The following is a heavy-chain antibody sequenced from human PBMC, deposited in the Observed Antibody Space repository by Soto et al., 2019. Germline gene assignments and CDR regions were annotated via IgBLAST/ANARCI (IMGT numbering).Heavy chain of an antibody. D-gene: IGHD2-2*01. CDR1: GGSISSYY. Sequence: SETLSLTCTVSGGSISSYYWSWIRQPPGKGLEWIGYIYYSGSTNYNPSLKSRVTISVDTSKNQFSLKLSSVTAADTAVYYCASSLEYQLLVDRHAFDIWGQGTMVTVSS. CDR2: IYYSGST. J-gene: IGHJ3*02. V-gene: IGHV4-59*08. CDR3: ASSLEYQLLVDRHAFDI.